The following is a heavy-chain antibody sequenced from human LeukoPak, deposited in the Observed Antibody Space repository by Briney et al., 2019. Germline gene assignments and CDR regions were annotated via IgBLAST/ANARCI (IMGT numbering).Heavy chain of an antibody. CDR1: GDSVSSKNGA. CDR3: ARFVESKDSSGYYYRSDWFDP. CDR2: TYYRSQWYS. Sequence: SQTLSLTCAISGDSVSSKNGAWNWIRQSPSRGLEWLGRTYYRSQWYSDFAFSVGGRAAMNADTSKNQFSLQLHSVTPEDTAVYYCARFVESKDSSGYYYRSDWFDPWGQGTLVTVSS. D-gene: IGHD3-22*01. V-gene: IGHV6-1*01. J-gene: IGHJ5*02.